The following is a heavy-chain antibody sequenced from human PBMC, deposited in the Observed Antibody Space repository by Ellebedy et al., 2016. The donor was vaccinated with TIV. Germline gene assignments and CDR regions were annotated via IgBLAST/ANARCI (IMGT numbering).Heavy chain of an antibody. V-gene: IGHV1-69*04. D-gene: IGHD2-15*01. J-gene: IGHJ4*02. Sequence: AASVKVSCKASGGTFSSFAISWVRQAPGQGLEWVCRIIPLLGMTNYAQNLQGRVTITADKSTSTAYMELNSLRSEDTAVYYCARDCSGGICYTDYWGQGTLVTVSS. CDR1: GGTFSSFA. CDR3: ARDCSGGICYTDY. CDR2: IIPLLGMT.